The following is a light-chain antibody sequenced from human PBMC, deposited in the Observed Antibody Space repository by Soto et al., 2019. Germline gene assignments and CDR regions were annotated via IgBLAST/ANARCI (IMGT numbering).Light chain of an antibody. CDR3: QQYNNWPYT. Sequence: EIVMTQSPATLSVSPGERATLSCRASQSVSSNLAWYQQKPGQAPRLLIYGASTRATGIQARFSGSVSGTDFTLTIISLQSEDCAVYYCQQYNNWPYTFGQGTKLEIK. CDR2: GAS. CDR1: QSVSSN. J-gene: IGKJ2*01. V-gene: IGKV3-15*01.